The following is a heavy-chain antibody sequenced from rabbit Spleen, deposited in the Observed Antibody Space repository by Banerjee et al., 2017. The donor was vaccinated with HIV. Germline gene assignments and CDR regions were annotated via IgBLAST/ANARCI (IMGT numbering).Heavy chain of an antibody. J-gene: IGHJ4*01. V-gene: IGHV1S45*01. D-gene: IGHD1-1*01. Sequence: QEQLEESGGDLVKPEGSLTLTCTASGFSLSSSYYMCWVRQAPGKGLEWIACINAATAKPVYATWAKGRFTISRTSSTTVTLRMTSLTAADRATYFCARDLVAVIGWNFSLWGPGTLVTVS. CDR1: GFSLSSSYY. CDR2: INAATAKP. CDR3: ARDLVAVIGWNFSL.